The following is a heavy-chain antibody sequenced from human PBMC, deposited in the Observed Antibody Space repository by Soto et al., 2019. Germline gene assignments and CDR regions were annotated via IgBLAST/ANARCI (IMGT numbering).Heavy chain of an antibody. V-gene: IGHV1-46*01. CDR3: ARDQGGPISLYGMDV. CDR1: GYTFTSYY. D-gene: IGHD3-3*01. J-gene: IGHJ6*02. Sequence: QVQLVQSGAEVKKPGASVKVSCKASGYTFTSYYMHWVRQAPGQGLEWMGIINPSGGSTSYAQKFQGRVTITRDTSTSTVYMELSSLRSEDTAVYYCARDQGGPISLYGMDVWGQGTTVTVSS. CDR2: INPSGGST.